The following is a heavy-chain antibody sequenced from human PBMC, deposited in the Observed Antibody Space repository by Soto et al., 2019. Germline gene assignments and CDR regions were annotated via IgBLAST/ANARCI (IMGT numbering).Heavy chain of an antibody. CDR2: IYNGEST. D-gene: IGHD6-19*01. CDR1: GASISRFY. CDR3: AQTTGWPGLDY. Sequence: QVQLQESGPGLVKPSETMSLTCSASGASISRFYWHWIRQPPGKGLEWIGHIYNGESTNYNPSLKSRVTIAVDTSKNQFSLKLTSVTAADTAVYYCAQTTGWPGLDYWSQGTLVTVSS. J-gene: IGHJ4*02. V-gene: IGHV4-59*01.